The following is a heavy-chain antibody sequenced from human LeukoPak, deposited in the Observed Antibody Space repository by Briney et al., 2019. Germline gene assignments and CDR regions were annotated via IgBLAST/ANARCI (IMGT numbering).Heavy chain of an antibody. D-gene: IGHD6-6*01. Sequence: SETLSLTCTVSGGSISSYYWSWIRQPPGKGLEWFGYIYYSGSTNYNPSLKSRVTISVDTSKNQFSLKLSSVTAADTAVYYCARGGTGSSSNWFDPWGQGTLVTVSS. CDR3: ARGGTGSSSNWFDP. CDR2: IYYSGST. V-gene: IGHV4-59*01. CDR1: GGSISSYY. J-gene: IGHJ5*02.